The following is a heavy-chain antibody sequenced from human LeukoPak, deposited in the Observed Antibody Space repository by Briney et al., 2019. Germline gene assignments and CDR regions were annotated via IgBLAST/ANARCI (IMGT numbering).Heavy chain of an antibody. CDR3: ARDYYYYYMDV. J-gene: IGHJ6*03. CDR2: IKPDGGEK. V-gene: IGHV3-7*01. Sequence: GGSLRLSCAASGFSFTNDWMTWVRQPPGKGLEWVANIKPDGGEKFYVDSVKGRFTVSRDNAENSLYLQMNSLRAEDTAVYHCARDYYYYYMDVWGKGTTVTVSS. CDR1: GFSFTNDW.